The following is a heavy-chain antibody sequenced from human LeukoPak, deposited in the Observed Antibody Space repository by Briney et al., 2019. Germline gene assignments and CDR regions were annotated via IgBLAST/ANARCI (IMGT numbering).Heavy chain of an antibody. CDR3: ARAYSSGYMYYFDY. D-gene: IGHD3-22*01. CDR2: IYYSGST. J-gene: IGHJ4*02. CDR1: GGSISSSSYY. Sequence: PSETLSLTCTVSGGSISSSSYYWGWIRQPPGKGLEWIGSIYYSGSTYYNPSLKSRVTISVDTSKNQFSLKLSSVTAADTAVYYCARAYSSGYMYYFDYRGQGTLVTVSS. V-gene: IGHV4-39*07.